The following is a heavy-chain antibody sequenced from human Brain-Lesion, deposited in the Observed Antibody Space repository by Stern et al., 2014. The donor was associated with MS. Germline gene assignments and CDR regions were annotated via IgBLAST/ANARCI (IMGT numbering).Heavy chain of an antibody. J-gene: IGHJ5*02. CDR3: AGEEDIRYCSGGSCTGNWFDP. CDR2: IYYSGNT. Sequence: VQLVQSGPGLVKPSETLSLTCTVAGGSVSSTSYAWAWIRQPPGKGLEWIGTIYYSGNTYYSPSLKSRLTLPLDTSKNPFSLQLGFVTAADTAVYYCAGEEDIRYCSGGSCTGNWFDPWGQGTLVTVSS. CDR1: GGSVSSTSYA. D-gene: IGHD2-15*01. V-gene: IGHV4-39*01.